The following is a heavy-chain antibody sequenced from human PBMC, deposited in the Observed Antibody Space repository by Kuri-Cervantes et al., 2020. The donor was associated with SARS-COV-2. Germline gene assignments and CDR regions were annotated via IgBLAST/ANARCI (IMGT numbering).Heavy chain of an antibody. V-gene: IGHV3-74*01. Sequence: GGSLRLSCAASGFTFSSYWMHWVRQAPGKGLVWVSRINSDGSSTSYADSVKGRFTISRDNAKNTLYLQMNSLRAEDTAVYYCARNSKLLWFGEYSYAFDIWGQGKMVTVSS. CDR2: INSDGSST. CDR3: ARNSKLLWFGEYSYAFDI. D-gene: IGHD3-10*01. J-gene: IGHJ3*02. CDR1: GFTFSSYW.